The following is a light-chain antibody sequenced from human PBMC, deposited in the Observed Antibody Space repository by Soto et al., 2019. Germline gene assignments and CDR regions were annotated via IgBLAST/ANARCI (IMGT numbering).Light chain of an antibody. CDR1: SSDVGGYNY. CDR2: DVT. J-gene: IGLJ2*01. Sequence: QSALTQPPSASGSPGQSVTISCTGTSSDVGGYNYVSWHQQHPGKAPKLMIFDVTKRPSGVPVRFSGSKSGNTASLTVSGLQAEDEDDYYCSSYAGSNNFVVFGGGTKLTVL. V-gene: IGLV2-8*01. CDR3: SSYAGSNNFVV.